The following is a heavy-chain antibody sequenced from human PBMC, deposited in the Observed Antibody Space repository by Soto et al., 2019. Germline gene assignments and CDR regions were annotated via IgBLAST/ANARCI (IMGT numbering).Heavy chain of an antibody. CDR1: GYTFTSYA. D-gene: IGHD3-3*01. J-gene: IGHJ5*02. CDR2: INAGNGNT. CDR3: ARERFTIFGVVLPFDP. Sequence: ASVKVSCKASGYTFTSYAMHWVRQAPGQMLEWIGWINAGNGNTKYSQKFQGRVTITRDTSASTAYMELSSLRSEDTAVYYCARERFTIFGVVLPFDPWGQGTLVTVSS. V-gene: IGHV1-3*01.